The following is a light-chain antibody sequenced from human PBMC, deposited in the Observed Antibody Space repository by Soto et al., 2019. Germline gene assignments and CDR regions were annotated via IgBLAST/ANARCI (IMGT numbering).Light chain of an antibody. Sequence: QSVLTQPASVSGSPGQSITISCAGTGSDVGAYNLVSWYQTHPGKAPKLIIFEVYTRPSGFSNLFSGSNSGDTASLTISGLQAEDEADYFCCSYAGTVAYVFGTGTKVTVL. V-gene: IGLV2-23*02. CDR1: GSDVGAYNL. CDR3: CSYAGTVAYV. J-gene: IGLJ1*01. CDR2: EVY.